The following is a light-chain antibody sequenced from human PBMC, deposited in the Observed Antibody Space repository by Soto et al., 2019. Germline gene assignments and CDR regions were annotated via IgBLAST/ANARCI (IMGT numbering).Light chain of an antibody. J-gene: IGKJ1*01. CDR3: QERTGWPPWT. CDR2: DAS. Sequence: IVLMQSPGTLSLSPGERATLSCRASRSLSSDYLAWYQQKPGQAPRLLIYDASKRASGFPARFSGSGSGTDFTLTISSLEPEDFAVDYCQERTGWPPWTFGQGTKVDIK. V-gene: IGKV3-11*01. CDR1: RSLSSDY.